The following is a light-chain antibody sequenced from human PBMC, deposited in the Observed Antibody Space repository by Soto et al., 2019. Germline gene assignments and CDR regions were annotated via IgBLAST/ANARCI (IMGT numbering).Light chain of an antibody. J-gene: IGLJ1*01. CDR3: AAWDDSLDAPI. CDR1: SSNIGSNS. V-gene: IGLV1-44*01. Sequence: QSVLTQPPSASGTPGQSITISCSGSSSNIGSNSVNWYQQFPGTAPKLLIYNNHQRPSGVLDRFAGSKSGTSASLAISGLQSEDESDYYCAAWDDSLDAPIFGTGTKLTVL. CDR2: NNH.